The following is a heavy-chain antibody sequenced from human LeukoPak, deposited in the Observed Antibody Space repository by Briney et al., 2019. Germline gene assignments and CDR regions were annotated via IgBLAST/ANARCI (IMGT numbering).Heavy chain of an antibody. Sequence: GGSLRLSCAASGSTFSRYWTSWVRQTPEKGLEWVANIKQDGSEKNYVDSVNGRFTISRANAKNSLYLQMNSLRAEDTAVYYCASAAGWELGYWGRGTVTTVTA. D-gene: IGHD3-10*01. CDR3: ASAAGWELGY. CDR1: GSTFSRYW. CDR2: IKQDGSEK. V-gene: IGHV3-7*01. J-gene: IGHJ1*01.